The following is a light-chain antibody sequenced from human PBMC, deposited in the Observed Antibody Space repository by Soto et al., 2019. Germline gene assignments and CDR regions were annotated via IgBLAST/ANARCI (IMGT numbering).Light chain of an antibody. J-gene: IGLJ1*01. V-gene: IGLV1-40*01. Sequence: QSVLTQPPSVSEAPGHRVTISCTGTSSDIGAGYDAHWYQQLPGAAPKLLIYSNAIRPSGVPDRFSASKSGTSASLAITGLRAEDEDDYYCQSYDSSLTTYVFGTGTKLTVL. CDR1: SSDIGAGYD. CDR3: QSYDSSLTTYV. CDR2: SNA.